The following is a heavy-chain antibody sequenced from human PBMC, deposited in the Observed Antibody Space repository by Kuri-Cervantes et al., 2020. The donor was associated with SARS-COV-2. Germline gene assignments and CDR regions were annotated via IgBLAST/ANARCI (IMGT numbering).Heavy chain of an antibody. Sequence: SETLSLTCTVSGGSISSYYWSWIRQPPGKGLEWIGYIYYSGSTNYNPSLKSRVTISVDTSKNQFSLKLSSATAADTAVYYCAGENWNYFDYWGQGTLVTVSS. J-gene: IGHJ4*02. CDR1: GGSISSYY. CDR3: AGENWNYFDY. V-gene: IGHV4-59*01. D-gene: IGHD1-1*01. CDR2: IYYSGST.